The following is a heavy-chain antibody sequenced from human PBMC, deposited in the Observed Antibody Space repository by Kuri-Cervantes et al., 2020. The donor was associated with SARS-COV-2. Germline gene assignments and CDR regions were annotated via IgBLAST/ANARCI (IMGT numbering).Heavy chain of an antibody. D-gene: IGHD3-10*01. V-gene: IGHV3-15*01. CDR3: TRQRGYFDY. CDR2: IKSKTDGGTT. J-gene: IGHJ4*02. CDR1: GFTFSNAW. Sequence: GGSLRLSCAASGFTFSNAWMSWVRQAPGKGLEWVGRIKSKTDGGTTEYAASVKGRFTISRDDSKSIAYLQMNSLKTEDTAVYYCTRQRGYFDYWGQGTLVTVSS.